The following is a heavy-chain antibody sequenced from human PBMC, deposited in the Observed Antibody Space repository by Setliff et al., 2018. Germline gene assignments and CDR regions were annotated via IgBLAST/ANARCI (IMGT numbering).Heavy chain of an antibody. V-gene: IGHV3-7*03. D-gene: IGHD3-9*01. CDR3: ARDPPNYDILTGYPDY. J-gene: IGHJ4*02. Sequence: HPGGSLRLSCAASGFTFSGYYMQWVRQAPGKGLEWVANIKQDGSEKYYVDSVKGRFTISRDNAKNSLYLQMNSLRAEDTAVYYCARDPPNYDILTGYPDYWGQGTLVTVSS. CDR1: GFTFSGYY. CDR2: IKQDGSEK.